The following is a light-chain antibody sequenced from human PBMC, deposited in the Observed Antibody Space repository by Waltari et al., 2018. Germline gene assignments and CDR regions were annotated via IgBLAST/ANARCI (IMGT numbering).Light chain of an antibody. V-gene: IGLV2-14*01. Sequence: QSALTQPASVSGSPGQAIIISCTGTGSDVGGYDYVSWYQQYPGKAPRLIIYDVYNRPSGVSNRFSGSKSDNPPSLTISGLQAEDESVYYCSSYTSSGVVFGGGTKLTVL. CDR3: SSYTSSGVV. CDR1: GSDVGGYDY. J-gene: IGLJ2*01. CDR2: DVY.